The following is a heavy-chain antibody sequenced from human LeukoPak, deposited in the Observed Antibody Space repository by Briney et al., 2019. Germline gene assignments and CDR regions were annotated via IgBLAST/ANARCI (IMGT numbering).Heavy chain of an antibody. V-gene: IGHV5-51*01. CDR2: IYLGDSDT. CDR3: ARKGRYCSSTNCPFDY. Sequence: GESLKISCKGSGYSFTSYWIGWVRQMPGNGLEWMGIIYLGDSDTRYSPSFQGQVTISADKSISIAYLQWSSLKASDTAMYYCARKGRYCSSTNCPFDYWGQGTLVTVSS. CDR1: GYSFTSYW. J-gene: IGHJ4*02. D-gene: IGHD2-2*01.